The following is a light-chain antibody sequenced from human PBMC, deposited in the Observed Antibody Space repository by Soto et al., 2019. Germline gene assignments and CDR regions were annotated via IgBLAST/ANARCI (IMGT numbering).Light chain of an antibody. V-gene: IGLV2-14*02. Sequence: QSVLPQPASVSGSPGQSITISCTGTSSDVGTYNLVSWYQQHPGKAPKLMIYEGSKRPSGVSNRFSGSKSGNTASLTISGLQAEDEADYYCSSFTSNRIYVFGLSLKVTVL. CDR2: EGS. J-gene: IGLJ1*01. CDR1: SSDVGTYNL. CDR3: SSFTSNRIYV.